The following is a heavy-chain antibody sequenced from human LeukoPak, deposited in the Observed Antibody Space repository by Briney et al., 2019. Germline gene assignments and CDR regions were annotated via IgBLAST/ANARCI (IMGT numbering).Heavy chain of an antibody. V-gene: IGHV3-21*04. D-gene: IGHD3-22*01. J-gene: IGHJ4*02. CDR3: AKEETGEYYYDISGFYFDN. CDR2: ISSSSSYI. Sequence: GGSLRLSCAASGFTFSSYNMNWVRQAPGKGLEWVSSISSSSSYIYYADSVKGRFTISRDNSKNTLYLQMNSLRAEDTAVYYCAKEETGEYYYDISGFYFDNWGQGTLVTVSS. CDR1: GFTFSSYN.